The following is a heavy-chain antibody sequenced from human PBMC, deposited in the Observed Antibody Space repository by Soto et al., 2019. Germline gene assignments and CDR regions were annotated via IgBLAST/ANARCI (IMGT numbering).Heavy chain of an antibody. CDR2: ISGSGGST. Sequence: GGSLRLSCAASGFTFSSYAMSWVRQAPGKGLEWVSAISGSGGSTYYADSVKGRFTISRDNSKNTLYLQMNSLRAEDTAVYYCEGGYSSSWPEVGSYDYWGQGTLVTVSS. V-gene: IGHV3-23*01. J-gene: IGHJ4*02. CDR3: EGGYSSSWPEVGSYDY. CDR1: GFTFSSYA. D-gene: IGHD6-13*01.